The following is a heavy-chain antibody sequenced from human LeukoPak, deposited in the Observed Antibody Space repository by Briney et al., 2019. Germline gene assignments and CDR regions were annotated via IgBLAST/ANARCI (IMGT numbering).Heavy chain of an antibody. Sequence: SETLSLTCAVYGGSFSGYYWSWIRQPPGKGLEWIGEINHSGSTNYNPSLKSRVTISVDTSKNQFSLKLSSVTAADTAVYYCARGRVYAYWGQGTLVTVSS. V-gene: IGHV4-34*01. J-gene: IGHJ4*02. CDR3: ARGRVYAY. D-gene: IGHD2-8*01. CDR2: INHSGST. CDR1: GGSFSGYY.